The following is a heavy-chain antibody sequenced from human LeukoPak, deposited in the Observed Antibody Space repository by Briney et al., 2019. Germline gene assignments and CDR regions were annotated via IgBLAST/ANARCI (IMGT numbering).Heavy chain of an antibody. CDR1: GFTFSNYA. CDR2: ISGDGDIT. D-gene: IGHD6-19*01. V-gene: IGHV3-23*01. Sequence: GGSLRLSCAASGFTFSNYAMTWVRQAPGKGLEWVSTISGDGDITHYADPVKGRFTISRDNSKNTLHLQMNSLRAEDTAVYYCAKVGAAVAGDFDYWGQGTLVTVSS. CDR3: AKVGAAVAGDFDY. J-gene: IGHJ4*02.